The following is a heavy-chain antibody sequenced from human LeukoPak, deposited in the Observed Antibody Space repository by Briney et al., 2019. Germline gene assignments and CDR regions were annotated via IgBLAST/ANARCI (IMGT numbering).Heavy chain of an antibody. CDR1: GFTFRNYW. J-gene: IGHJ4*02. D-gene: IGHD2-15*01. Sequence: PGGSLRLSCAASGFTFRNYWMGWVRQAPGKGLEWVANTKPDGTAEYYAVSVRGRFTTSRDNANNFLYLQMNSLRGEDTAVYYCARDGGLHTNFDYWGQGTLVTVSS. V-gene: IGHV3-7*01. CDR3: ARDGGLHTNFDY. CDR2: TKPDGTAE.